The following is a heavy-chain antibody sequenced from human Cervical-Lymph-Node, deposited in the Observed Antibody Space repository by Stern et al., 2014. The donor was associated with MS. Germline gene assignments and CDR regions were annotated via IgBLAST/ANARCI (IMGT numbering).Heavy chain of an antibody. D-gene: IGHD5-24*01. CDR1: GYTFTSYG. J-gene: IGHJ6*02. CDR2: ISASNGTT. V-gene: IGHV1-18*01. Sequence: VQLVESGAEVKKPGASVKVSCKASGYTFTSYGISWVRQAPGKGLAWMGGISASNGTTNYAEKLQGRVTTARDTSTNHRYMQQRSLISDDTAVYYCARDRQRWLQDYYYYGMDVWGQGTTVTVSS. CDR3: ARDRQRWLQDYYYYGMDV.